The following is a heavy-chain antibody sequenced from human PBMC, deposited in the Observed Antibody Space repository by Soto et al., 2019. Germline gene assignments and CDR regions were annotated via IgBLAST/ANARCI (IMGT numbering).Heavy chain of an antibody. J-gene: IGHJ2*01. V-gene: IGHV4-59*08. CDR2: IYDSGST. D-gene: IGHD2-15*01. Sequence: QAQLQESGPGLVKPSETLSLTCTVSGGSISTYYWSWIRQPPGKGLEWIGYIYDSGSTDYNPSLKSRVTISVDTSKNQFSLKLSSVTAADTAVYYCARHGGRYCSGGTCYIYWHFDLWGRGTLVTVSS. CDR3: ARHGGRYCSGGTCYIYWHFDL. CDR1: GGSISTYY.